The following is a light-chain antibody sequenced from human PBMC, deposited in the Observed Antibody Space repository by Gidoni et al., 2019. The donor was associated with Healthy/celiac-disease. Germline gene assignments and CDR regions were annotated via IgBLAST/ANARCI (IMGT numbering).Light chain of an antibody. J-gene: IGKJ3*01. CDR2: GAS. CDR3: QQYGSAPFT. Sequence: IVLTQSPGTLSLSPGERATLSCRASHSVSSSYLAWYQQKPGKAPRLLIYGASSRATGIPDRFSGSGSGTDFTLTISRLQPEDVAVYYCQQYGSAPFTFGPGTKVDIK. CDR1: HSVSSSY. V-gene: IGKV3-20*01.